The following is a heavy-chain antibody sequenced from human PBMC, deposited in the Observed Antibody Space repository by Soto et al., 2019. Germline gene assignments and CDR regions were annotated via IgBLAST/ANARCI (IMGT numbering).Heavy chain of an antibody. CDR2: IIPIFGTA. Sequence: QVQLVQSGAEVKKPGSSVKVSCKASGGTFSSYAISWVRQAPGQGLEWMGGIIPIFGTANYAQKFQGRVTITADESTSTAYMELSSLRSEDTAVYYCARRGAAARYYYYYYGMDVWCQGTTVTVSS. D-gene: IGHD6-13*01. J-gene: IGHJ6*02. CDR3: ARRGAAARYYYYYYGMDV. V-gene: IGHV1-69*01. CDR1: GGTFSSYA.